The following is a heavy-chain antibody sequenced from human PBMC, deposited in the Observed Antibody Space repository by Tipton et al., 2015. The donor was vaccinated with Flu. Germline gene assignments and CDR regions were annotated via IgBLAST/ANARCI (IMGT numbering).Heavy chain of an antibody. CDR3: AKSLSSDTRRWFDP. D-gene: IGHD1-14*01. CDR2: MFYSGST. V-gene: IGHV4-61*03. CDR1: GGSVSSRSYY. J-gene: IGHJ5*02. Sequence: TLSLTCSVSGGSVSSRSYYWNWIRKPPGKGLEWIGYMFYSGSTKYNPSLKSRVTISVDTSKNHFSLKMTSVTAADTAVYYCAKSLSSDTRRWFDPWGQGILVTVSS.